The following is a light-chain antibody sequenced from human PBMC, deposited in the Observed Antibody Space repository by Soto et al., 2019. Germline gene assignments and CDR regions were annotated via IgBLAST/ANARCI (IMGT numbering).Light chain of an antibody. V-gene: IGKV3-11*01. CDR2: DAS. Sequence: EIVLTQSPATLSLSPGERATLSCRASQSVSSYFAWYQQKPGQAPRLLIYDASNRATGIPARFSGSGSGTDFTLTVSSLEPADFAVYYCQQRSNWPVTFGQGTRLEIK. J-gene: IGKJ1*01. CDR1: QSVSSY. CDR3: QQRSNWPVT.